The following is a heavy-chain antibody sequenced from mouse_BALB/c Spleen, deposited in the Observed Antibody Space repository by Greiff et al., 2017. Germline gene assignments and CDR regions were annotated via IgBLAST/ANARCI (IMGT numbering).Heavy chain of an antibody. CDR3: ASTGTGGFAY. J-gene: IGHJ3*01. CDR1: GFAFSSYD. D-gene: IGHD4-1*01. Sequence: DVHLVESGGGLVKPGGSLKLSCAASGFAFSSYDMSWVRQTPEKRLEWVAYISSGGGSTYYPDTVKGRFTISRDNAKNTLYLQMSSLKSEDTAMYYCASTGTGGFAYWGQGTLVTVSA. V-gene: IGHV5-12-1*01. CDR2: ISSGGGST.